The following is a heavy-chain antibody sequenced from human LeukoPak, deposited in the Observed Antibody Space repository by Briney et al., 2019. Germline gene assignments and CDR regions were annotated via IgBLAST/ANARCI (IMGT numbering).Heavy chain of an antibody. CDR1: GFTFSSYW. J-gene: IGHJ5*02. CDR3: AKDPYKVVVAAQGFDP. CDR2: ISGSGGST. V-gene: IGHV3-23*01. Sequence: GGSLRLSCAASGFTFSSYWMSWVRQAPGKGLDWVSAISGSGGSTYYADSVKGRFTISRDNSKNTLYLQMNSLRAEDTAVYYCAKDPYKVVVAAQGFDPWGQGTLVTVSS. D-gene: IGHD2-15*01.